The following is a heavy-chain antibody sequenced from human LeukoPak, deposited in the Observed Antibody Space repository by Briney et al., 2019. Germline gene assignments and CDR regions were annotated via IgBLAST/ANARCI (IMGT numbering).Heavy chain of an antibody. D-gene: IGHD5-18*01. CDR1: GGSISSCGYS. CDR3: ARYPNSYGYAYFDY. Sequence: PSETLSLTCAVSGGSISSCGYSWSWIRQPPGKGLEWIGYIYHSGSTYYNPSLKSRVTISVDRSKNQFSLKLSSVTAADTAVYYCARYPNSYGYAYFDYWGQGTLVTVSS. J-gene: IGHJ4*02. CDR2: IYHSGST. V-gene: IGHV4-30-2*01.